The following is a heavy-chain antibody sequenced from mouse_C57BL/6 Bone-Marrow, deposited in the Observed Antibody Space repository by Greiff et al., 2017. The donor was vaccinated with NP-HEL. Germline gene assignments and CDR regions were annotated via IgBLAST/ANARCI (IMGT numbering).Heavy chain of an antibody. Sequence: EVKLVESGGGLVQPGGSLKLSCAASGFTFSDYGMAWVRQAPRKGPEWVAFISNLAYSIYYADTVKGRFTISRENAKNTLYLEMSSLRSEDTAMYYCARTYYGTAWFAYWGQGTLVTVSA. CDR3: ARTYYGTAWFAY. J-gene: IGHJ3*01. CDR1: GFTFSDYG. CDR2: ISNLAYSI. V-gene: IGHV5-15*04. D-gene: IGHD1-1*01.